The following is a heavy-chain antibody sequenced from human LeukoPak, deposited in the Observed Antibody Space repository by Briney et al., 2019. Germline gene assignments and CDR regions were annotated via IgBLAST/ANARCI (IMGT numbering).Heavy chain of an antibody. CDR2: ISGSGNYI. D-gene: IGHD5-18*01. J-gene: IGHJ4*02. CDR1: GFTFSSYN. V-gene: IGHV3-21*01. CDR3: ARGQKQLWLHKDY. Sequence: PGGSLGLSCAASGFTFSSYNMNWVRQAPGKGLEWVSTISGSGNYIFYADSVKGRFTISRDNAKNSLYLQMNSLRAEDTAVYYCARGQKQLWLHKDYWGQGTLVTVSS.